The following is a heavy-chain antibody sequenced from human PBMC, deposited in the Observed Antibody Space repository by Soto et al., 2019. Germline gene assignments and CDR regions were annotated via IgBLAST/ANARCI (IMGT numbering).Heavy chain of an antibody. J-gene: IGHJ3*02. CDR3: ARDRDCSGGSCLHAFES. CDR1: GCTFNTYA. CDR2: INAGNGST. V-gene: IGHV1-3*01. D-gene: IGHD2-15*01. Sequence: ASVKVSCKASGCTFNTYAMHWVRQAPGQRLEWMGWINAGNGSTEYSQKFQGRVTITRDTSTSTVYMELSSLTSEDTAIYYCARDRDCSGGSCLHAFESWGQGTMVTVSS.